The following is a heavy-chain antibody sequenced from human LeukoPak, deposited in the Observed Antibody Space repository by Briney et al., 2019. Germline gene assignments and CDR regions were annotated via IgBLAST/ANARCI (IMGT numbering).Heavy chain of an antibody. J-gene: IGHJ4*02. CDR3: AARTGDWYYFDY. Sequence: PGGSLRLSCAASGFTFSRYGIHWVRQAPGKGLEWVAVISYDGSSKYYADSVKGRFTISRDNSKNTLYLQMNSLRAEDTAVYYCAARTGDWYYFDYWGQGTLVTVSS. CDR2: ISYDGSSK. CDR1: GFTFSRYG. D-gene: IGHD7-27*01. V-gene: IGHV3-30*03.